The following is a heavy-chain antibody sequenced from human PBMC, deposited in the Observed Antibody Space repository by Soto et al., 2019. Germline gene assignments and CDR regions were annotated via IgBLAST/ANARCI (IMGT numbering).Heavy chain of an antibody. CDR1: GFTFSNAW. CDR2: IKSKTDGGTT. J-gene: IGHJ6*02. D-gene: IGHD3-9*01. CDR3: TTDPPAYYDILTGYYTGGYYYYGMDV. V-gene: IGHV3-15*01. Sequence: GGSLRLSCAASGFTFSNAWMSWVRQAPGKGLEWVGRIKSKTDGGTTDYAAPVKGRFTISRDDSKNTLYLQMNSLKTEDTAVYYCTTDPPAYYDILTGYYTGGYYYYGMDVWGQGTTVTVSS.